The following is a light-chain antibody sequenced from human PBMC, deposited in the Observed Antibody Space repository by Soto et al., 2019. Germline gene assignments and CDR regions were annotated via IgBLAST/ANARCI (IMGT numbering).Light chain of an antibody. V-gene: IGLV8-61*01. Sequence: QTVVTQEPSFSVSPGGTVTLTCGLSSGSVSTSYYPSWYQQTPGQAPRTLIYSTNTRSSGVPDRFSGSILGNKAALTITGAQADDESGYYCGLYMGSGTVVFGGGTKLTVL. J-gene: IGLJ2*01. CDR2: STN. CDR3: GLYMGSGTVV. CDR1: SGSVSTSYY.